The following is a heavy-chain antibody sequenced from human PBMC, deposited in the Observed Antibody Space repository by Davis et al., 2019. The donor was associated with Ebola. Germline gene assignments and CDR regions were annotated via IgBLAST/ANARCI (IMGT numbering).Heavy chain of an antibody. CDR1: GNSFSTHW. Sequence: GESLKISCKDSGNSFSTHWIGWVRQMPGKGLEWMGVIYTGDSDTRYSPSFRGQVTISADKSFKTAFLQWSRLKASDTAMYYCASLRRTITGMDDGFDVWGQGTMVTVSS. J-gene: IGHJ3*01. CDR3: ASLRRTITGMDDGFDV. V-gene: IGHV5-51*01. CDR2: IYTGDSDT. D-gene: IGHD2-8*02.